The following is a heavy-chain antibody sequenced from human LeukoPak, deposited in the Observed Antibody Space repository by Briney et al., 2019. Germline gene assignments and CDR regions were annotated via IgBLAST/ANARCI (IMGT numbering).Heavy chain of an antibody. D-gene: IGHD1-26*01. CDR3: AKYGPQDSGSSHFDY. J-gene: IGHJ4*02. V-gene: IGHV3-23*01. CDR1: GFTFSSYA. Sequence: GGSLRLSCAASGFTFSSYAMSWVRQAPGKGLEWVSAIRDSGSSTHYADSVKGRFTTSRDNSKNTLFLQMNSLRAEDTAIYYCAKYGPQDSGSSHFDYWGQGAMVTVSS. CDR2: IRDSGSST.